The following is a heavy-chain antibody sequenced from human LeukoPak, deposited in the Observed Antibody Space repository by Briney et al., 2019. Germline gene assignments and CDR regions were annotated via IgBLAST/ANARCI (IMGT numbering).Heavy chain of an antibody. CDR2: ISSSGSTI. CDR3: AELGITMIGGV. V-gene: IGHV3-48*04. D-gene: IGHD3-10*02. J-gene: IGHJ6*01. Sequence: PGGSLRLSSAASGFTFSSYGMHWVRQAPGKGLEWGSYISSSGSTIFYADSVKGRFTISRDNAKNSLYLKMNSLRAEDTAVYYCAELGITMIGGVWGKGTTVTISP. CDR1: GFTFSSYG.